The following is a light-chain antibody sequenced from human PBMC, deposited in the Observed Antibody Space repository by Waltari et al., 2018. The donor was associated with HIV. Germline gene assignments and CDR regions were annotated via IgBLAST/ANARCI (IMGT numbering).Light chain of an antibody. Sequence: QSALTQPASVSGSLGQSITISCIGTSSYLGSYHYVSWYQHHPDKAPTLVIYDANARPSGVPFRFSGSKSGNTASLTISGLQAEDEADYYCSSYTSTSTLLFGGGTKVTVL. CDR1: SSYLGSYHY. V-gene: IGLV2-14*01. CDR3: SSYTSTSTLL. CDR2: DAN. J-gene: IGLJ3*02.